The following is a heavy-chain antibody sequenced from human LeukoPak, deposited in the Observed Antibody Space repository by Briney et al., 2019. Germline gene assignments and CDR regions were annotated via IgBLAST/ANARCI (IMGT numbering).Heavy chain of an antibody. CDR1: GYTFASYY. CDR3: ARLTRYCSSTSCYNYFDY. Sequence: ASVKVSCKASGYTFASYYLHWVRQAPGQGLEWMGVINPSGGAPSFAQKFHGRVTMTRDTSTSTVYMELSSLRSEDTAVYYCARLTRYCSSTSCYNYFDYWGQGTLVTVSS. V-gene: IGHV1-46*01. D-gene: IGHD2-2*02. CDR2: INPSGGAP. J-gene: IGHJ4*02.